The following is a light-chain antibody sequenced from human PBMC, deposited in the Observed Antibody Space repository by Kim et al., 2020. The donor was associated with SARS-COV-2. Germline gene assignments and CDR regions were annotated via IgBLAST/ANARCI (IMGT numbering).Light chain of an antibody. J-gene: IGKJ2*01. Sequence: QPASMSFRSSQSLLHTDGRTYLYWCQQKPVQSLQLLISEVSSRFSGVPDRFSGSGSGTDFTLRISRVETEDVGVYYCMQGIHSYTFGQGTKLEI. V-gene: IGKV2-29*02. CDR2: EVS. CDR3: MQGIHSYT. CDR1: QSLLHTDGRTY.